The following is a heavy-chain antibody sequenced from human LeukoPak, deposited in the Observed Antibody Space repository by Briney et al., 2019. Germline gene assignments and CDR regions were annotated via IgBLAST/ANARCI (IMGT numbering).Heavy chain of an antibody. J-gene: IGHJ4*02. CDR2: ISGSGGST. Sequence: GGSLRLSCAASGFTFSSYAMSWVRQAPGKGLEWVSAISGSGGSTYYADSVKGRFTISRDNSKNTLYLQMNSLRAEDSAVYYCARDFFHSDISRPFDYWGQGTLVTVSS. CDR3: ARDFFHSDISRPFDY. D-gene: IGHD3-3*02. V-gene: IGHV3-23*01. CDR1: GFTFSSYA.